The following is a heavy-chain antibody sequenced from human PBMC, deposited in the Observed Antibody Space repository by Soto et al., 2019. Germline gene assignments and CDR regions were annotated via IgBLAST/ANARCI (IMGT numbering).Heavy chain of an antibody. V-gene: IGHV3-30*18. CDR2: ISYDGSNK. CDR3: AKSPYYYYGMDV. CDR1: GFTFSSYV. Sequence: GGSLRLSCPASGFTFSSYVMHGVRQAPGKGLEWVAVISYDGSNKYYADSVKGRFTISRDNSKNTLYLQMNSLRAEDTAVYYCAKSPYYYYGMDVWGQGTTVTVSS. J-gene: IGHJ6*02.